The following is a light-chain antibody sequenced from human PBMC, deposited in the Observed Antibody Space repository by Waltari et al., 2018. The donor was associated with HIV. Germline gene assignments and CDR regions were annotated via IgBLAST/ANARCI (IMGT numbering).Light chain of an antibody. J-gene: IGLJ2*01. CDR1: SSDVGGYTY. V-gene: IGLV2-14*01. Sequence: QSALTQPASVSGSPGQSITISCTGTSSDVGGYTYVSWYQHHPGKAHTRMISEVSNRPSGVSNRFSGSKSGNTASLTISGLQAEDEADYYCSSYSSSITLYVVFGGGTKLTVL. CDR2: EVS. CDR3: SSYSSSITLYVV.